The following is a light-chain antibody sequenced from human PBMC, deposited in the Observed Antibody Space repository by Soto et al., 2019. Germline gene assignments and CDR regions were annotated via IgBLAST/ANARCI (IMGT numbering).Light chain of an antibody. J-gene: IGKJ1*01. CDR2: GAS. CDR1: QSVSGSY. Sequence: EIVLTQSPGTLSLSPGKRATLSCRASQSVSGSYLAWYQQKPGQAPRLLIYGASSRSTGIPDRFSGSGSGTDFTLPISRLEPEDFAVYYCQQYGTSPWTFGQGTNVEIK. V-gene: IGKV3-20*01. CDR3: QQYGTSPWT.